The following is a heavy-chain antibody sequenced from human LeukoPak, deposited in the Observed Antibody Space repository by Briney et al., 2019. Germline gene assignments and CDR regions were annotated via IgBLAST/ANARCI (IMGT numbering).Heavy chain of an antibody. J-gene: IGHJ5*02. CDR1: GFTFGGYW. CDR3: ALSDWLDP. V-gene: IGHV3-74*01. D-gene: IGHD3-16*02. CDR2: IKNDGSST. Sequence: GGSLRLSCAGSGFTFGGYWMHWVRQAPGKGLVWVARIKNDGSSTSYADSVKGRFTISRDNAKNTLYLQMNSLRAEDTAVYYCALSDWLDPWGQGTLAIVSS.